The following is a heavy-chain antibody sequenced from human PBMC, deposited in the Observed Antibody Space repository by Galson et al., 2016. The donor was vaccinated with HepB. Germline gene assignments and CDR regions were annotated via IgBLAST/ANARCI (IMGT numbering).Heavy chain of an antibody. CDR2: IRSNTYGGAT. CDR1: GFIFDDYA. CDR3: SRGPSWLHYFDY. D-gene: IGHD5-12*01. Sequence: SLRLSCAASGFIFDDYAMPWFRQAPGKGLEWVGFIRSNTYGGATEYAASVKGRFFISRDDSSSVAYLQMNSLKTEDTTVYYCSRGPSWLHYFDYWGRGALVTVSS. V-gene: IGHV3-49*03. J-gene: IGHJ4*02.